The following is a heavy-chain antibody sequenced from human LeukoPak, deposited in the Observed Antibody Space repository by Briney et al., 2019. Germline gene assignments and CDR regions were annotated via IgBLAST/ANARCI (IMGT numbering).Heavy chain of an antibody. V-gene: IGHV5-51*01. CDR3: ARKKGSGGILNWFDP. Sequence: GESLKISCKVSGYSFPNYWIGWVRQMPGKGLEWMGIIYPGDSDTRYSPSFQGQVTISADKSISTAYLQWSSLKASDTAMYYCARKKGSGGILNWFDPWGQGTLVTVSS. CDR1: GYSFPNYW. CDR2: IYPGDSDT. J-gene: IGHJ5*02. D-gene: IGHD2-15*01.